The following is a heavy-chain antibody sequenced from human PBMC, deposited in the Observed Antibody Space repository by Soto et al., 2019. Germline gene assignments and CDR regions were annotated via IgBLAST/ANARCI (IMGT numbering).Heavy chain of an antibody. D-gene: IGHD3-22*01. CDR2: INHSGST. Sequence: SETLSLTCAVYGGSFSGYYWSWIRQPPGKGLEWIGEINHSGSTNYNPSLKSRVTISVDTSKNQFSLKLRSVTAADTAVYYCARGGNYDSSGYYFDYWGQGTLVTVSS. CDR1: GGSFSGYY. CDR3: ARGGNYDSSGYYFDY. J-gene: IGHJ4*02. V-gene: IGHV4-34*01.